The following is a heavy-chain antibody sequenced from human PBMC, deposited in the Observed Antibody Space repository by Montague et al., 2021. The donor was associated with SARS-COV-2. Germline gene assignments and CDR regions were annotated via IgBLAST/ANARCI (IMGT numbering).Heavy chain of an antibody. Sequence: CAISGDSVSSNIATWNWVRQSPSRGLEWLVGTYYRSKWYNDYAESVKSRITIDPNTSKHQISLHLNSVTPEDTAVYYCARIPVGSKYYFDFWGQGTLVTVSS. D-gene: IGHD2-2*01. V-gene: IGHV6-1*01. CDR3: ARIPVGSKYYFDF. CDR1: GDSVSSNIAT. CDR2: TYYRSKWYN. J-gene: IGHJ4*02.